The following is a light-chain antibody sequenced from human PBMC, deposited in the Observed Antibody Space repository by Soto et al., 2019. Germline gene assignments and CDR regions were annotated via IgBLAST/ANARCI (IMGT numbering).Light chain of an antibody. Sequence: IVLTHSRCTLSLSPVERATLSCMSSQSVSSSYLAWYEQKPGQAPRLLIYGASNRATGIPDRFSGSGSGTDFTLTISRLEPEDFAVYYCQQYSNSPFTFGPGTKVDNK. CDR1: QSVSSSY. CDR3: QQYSNSPFT. J-gene: IGKJ3*01. CDR2: GAS. V-gene: IGKV3-20*01.